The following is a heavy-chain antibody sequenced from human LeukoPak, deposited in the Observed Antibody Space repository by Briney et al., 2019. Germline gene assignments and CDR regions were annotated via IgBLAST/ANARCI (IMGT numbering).Heavy chain of an antibody. CDR1: GYSISSGYY. Sequence: SETLSLTCTVSGYSISSGYYWGWIRQPPGKGLEWIGEINHSGSTNYNPSLKSRVTISVDTSKNQFSLKLSSVTAADTAVYYCARGRVYYDFWSGTINYYYYYMDVWGKGTTVTVSS. CDR2: INHSGST. J-gene: IGHJ6*03. CDR3: ARGRVYYDFWSGTINYYYYYMDV. D-gene: IGHD3-3*01. V-gene: IGHV4-38-2*02.